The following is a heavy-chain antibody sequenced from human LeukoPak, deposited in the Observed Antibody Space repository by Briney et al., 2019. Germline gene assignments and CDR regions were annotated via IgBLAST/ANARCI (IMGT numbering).Heavy chain of an antibody. Sequence: PGGSLRLPCAASGFTFSSYSMNWVRQAPGKGLEWASYISSSSSTIYYADSVKGRFTISRDNAKNSLYLQMNSLRAEDTAVYYCAREGPYYYGSGSYFDAFDIWGQGTMVTVSS. D-gene: IGHD3-10*01. J-gene: IGHJ3*02. CDR1: GFTFSSYS. CDR3: AREGPYYYGSGSYFDAFDI. V-gene: IGHV3-48*01. CDR2: ISSSSSTI.